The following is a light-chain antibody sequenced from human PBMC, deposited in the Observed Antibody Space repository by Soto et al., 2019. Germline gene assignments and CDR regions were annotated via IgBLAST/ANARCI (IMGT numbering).Light chain of an antibody. CDR2: RAS. J-gene: IGKJ3*01. CDR1: QSIGGD. CDR3: QQFNNWPIT. Sequence: EIVMTQSPATLSVSPGERATLSCRASQSIGGDLAWYQQKACQVPMLLIHRASTRATDVTARFSGSGSRTDFTITVSTLQSEVFAVYYCQQFNNWPITFGPSTKVDF. V-gene: IGKV3-15*01.